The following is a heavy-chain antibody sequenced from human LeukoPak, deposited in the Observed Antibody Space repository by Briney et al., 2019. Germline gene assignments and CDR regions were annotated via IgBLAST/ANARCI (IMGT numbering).Heavy chain of an antibody. CDR2: IKQDGSEK. CDR3: ARDKSAGADTGSSFYY. V-gene: IGHV3-7*03. Sequence: GGSLRLSCAASGFTFTSYAMSWVRQAPGKGLEWVASIKQDGSEKYYVDSVKGRFTFSRDNAKNSLYLQMDSLRAKDTAVYYCARDKSAGADTGSSFYYWGQGALVTVSS. D-gene: IGHD3-10*01. J-gene: IGHJ4*02. CDR1: GFTFTSYA.